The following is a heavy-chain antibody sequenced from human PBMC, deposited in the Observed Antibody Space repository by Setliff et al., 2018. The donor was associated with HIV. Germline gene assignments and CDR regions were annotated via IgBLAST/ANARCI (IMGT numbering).Heavy chain of an antibody. CDR2: IHYSGST. V-gene: IGHV4-39*02. CDR3: AGDRKSAGTPSYFDH. CDR1: GGSISSSSYY. D-gene: IGHD1-7*01. Sequence: PSETLSLTCTVSGGSISSSSYYWGWIRQPPGKGLEWIGTIHYSGSTYYNPSLKSRVTISVDTSKSQFSLRLISVTASDTAVYYCAGDRKSAGTPSYFDHWGQGILVTVSS. J-gene: IGHJ4*02.